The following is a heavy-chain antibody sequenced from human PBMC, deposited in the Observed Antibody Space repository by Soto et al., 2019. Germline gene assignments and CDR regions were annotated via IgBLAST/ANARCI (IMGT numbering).Heavy chain of an antibody. J-gene: IGHJ4*02. CDR2: ISQGSTTI. V-gene: IGHV3-48*03. CDR1: GFIFSSYE. CDR3: ARHRSPSPDY. Sequence: PGGSLRLSCVASGFIFSSYEMNWVRRAPGKGLEWISYISQGSTTIYYADSVKGRFTISRDNAKNSLFLQMSGLRVEDTATYYCARHRSPSPDYWGQGTLVTVSS.